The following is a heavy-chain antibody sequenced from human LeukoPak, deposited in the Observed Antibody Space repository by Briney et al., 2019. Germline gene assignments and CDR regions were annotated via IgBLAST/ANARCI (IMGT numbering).Heavy chain of an antibody. J-gene: IGHJ5*02. CDR2: IHYSVRT. CDR3: ARDFNYYGSGSFWFDP. Sequence: SETLSLTCTVSGGSLSSNSYYWGWIRQPPGKGLEWIGYIHYSVRTNYNPSLKSRVTISIDTSKNQFSLKLSSVTAADTAVYYCARDFNYYGSGSFWFDPRGQGTLVTVSS. V-gene: IGHV4-61*01. D-gene: IGHD3-10*01. CDR1: GGSLSSNSYY.